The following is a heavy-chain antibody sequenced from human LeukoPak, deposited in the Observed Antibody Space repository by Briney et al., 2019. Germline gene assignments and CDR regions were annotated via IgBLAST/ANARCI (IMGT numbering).Heavy chain of an antibody. CDR2: ISWNSGSI. Sequence: GGSLRLSCAASGFTFHHYSMHWVRQPPGKGLEWVSGISWNSGSIGYADSVKGRFTISRDNAKNSLYLQMNSLRAEDTALYYCAKDTSSLGESLSLFDYWGQGTLVTVSS. V-gene: IGHV3-9*01. CDR1: GFTFHHYS. D-gene: IGHD3-10*01. J-gene: IGHJ4*02. CDR3: AKDTSSLGESLSLFDY.